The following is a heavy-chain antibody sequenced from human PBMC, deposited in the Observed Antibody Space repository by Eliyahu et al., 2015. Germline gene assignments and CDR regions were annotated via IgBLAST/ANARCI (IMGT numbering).Heavy chain of an antibody. J-gene: IGHJ4*02. CDR3: AKDIVRAFCNSGSCYPFEY. CDR2: ISGSGDNT. V-gene: IGHV3-23*01. CDR1: GFPFSNYA. Sequence: EVQLLESGGXLVQPGGSLRLXCXASGFPFSNYAMTWVRQAPGKGLEWVSTISGSGDNTYYANSVKGRFTVSRDNSEVTLYLQMKGLTAEDSALYYCAKDIVRAFCNSGSCYPFEYWGQGTLVTVSS. D-gene: IGHD2-15*01.